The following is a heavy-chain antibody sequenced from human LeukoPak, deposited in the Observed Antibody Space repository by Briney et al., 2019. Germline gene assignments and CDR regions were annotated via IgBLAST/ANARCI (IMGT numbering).Heavy chain of an antibody. D-gene: IGHD2-2*01. J-gene: IGHJ6*02. Sequence: SETLSLTCTVSGDGGSISSYHWSWIRQPAGKGLEWIGRIYNSGTTDYNPSLKSRVTLSVDTSKSQFSLRLTSVTAADTAVYYCARAGGGCSRTSCPIPYYGLDVWGQGTTVTVSS. V-gene: IGHV4-4*07. CDR3: ARAGGGCSRTSCPIPYYGLDV. CDR1: GDGGSISSYH. CDR2: IYNSGTT.